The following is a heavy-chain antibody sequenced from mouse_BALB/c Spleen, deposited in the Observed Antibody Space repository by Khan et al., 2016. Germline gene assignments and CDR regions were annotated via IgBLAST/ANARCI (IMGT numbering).Heavy chain of an antibody. D-gene: IGHD2-14*01. Sequence: EVQLLETGGGLVQPGGSRKLSCAASGFTFSSFGMHWVRQAPEKGLEWVAYISSGSSTIYYADTVKGRFTISRDNPKNTLFLQMTSLRSEDTAMYCCARDYRYDETWFDYWGQGTLVTVSA. CDR3: ARDYRYDETWFDY. CDR1: GFTFSSFG. V-gene: IGHV5-17*02. J-gene: IGHJ3*01. CDR2: ISSGSSTI.